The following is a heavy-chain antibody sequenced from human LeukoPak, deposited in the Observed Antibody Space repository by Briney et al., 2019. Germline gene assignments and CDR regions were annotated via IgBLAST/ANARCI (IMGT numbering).Heavy chain of an antibody. D-gene: IGHD2-8*01. V-gene: IGHV1-2*02. CDR1: GYTFTGYY. CDR2: INPNSGGT. Sequence: ASVKVSCKASGYTFTGYYMHWVRQAPGQGLEWMGWINPNSGGTNYAQKFQGRVTMTRDTSISTAYMELSRLRSDDTAVYYCANMVYANVGLDAFDIWGQGTMVTVSS. CDR3: ANMVYANVGLDAFDI. J-gene: IGHJ3*02.